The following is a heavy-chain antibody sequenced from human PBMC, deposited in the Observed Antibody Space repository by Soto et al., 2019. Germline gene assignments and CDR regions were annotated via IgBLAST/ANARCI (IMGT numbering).Heavy chain of an antibody. CDR3: AIAARGVFDY. V-gene: IGHV4-39*07. J-gene: IGHJ4*02. Sequence: SETLSLTCTVSGGSISSSSYYWGWIRQPPGKGLEWIGSIYYSGSTYYNPSLKSRVTISVDTSKNQFSLKLSSVTAADTAVYYCAIAARGVFDYWGQGTLVTVSS. CDR2: IYYSGST. D-gene: IGHD6-6*01. CDR1: GGSISSSSYY.